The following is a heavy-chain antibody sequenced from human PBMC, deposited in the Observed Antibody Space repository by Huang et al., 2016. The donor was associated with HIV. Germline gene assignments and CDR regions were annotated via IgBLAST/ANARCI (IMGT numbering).Heavy chain of an antibody. CDR1: GYTFSIYG. J-gene: IGHJ4*02. V-gene: IGHV1-18*01. Sequence: QIQLVQSGPEVKKPGASVKVSCKASGYTFSIYGISWVGKAPGQGPGWMGWVSAYSGYTNYSQKFQGRVTRTADTSASTAYMDLRSLTSDDTAVYYCARVPSDHFSDYWGQGTLVTVSS. CDR2: VSAYSGYT. CDR3: ARVPSDHFSDY.